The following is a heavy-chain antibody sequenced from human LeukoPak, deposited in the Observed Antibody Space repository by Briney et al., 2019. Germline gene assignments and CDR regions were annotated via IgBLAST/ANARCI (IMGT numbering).Heavy chain of an antibody. CDR1: GFTISSYW. D-gene: IGHD6-19*01. CDR2: IKQDGSEK. J-gene: IGHJ5*02. CDR3: ARHPGARIAVAGWFDP. V-gene: IGHV3-7*03. Sequence: GGSLRLSCAASGFTISSYWMSWVRQAPGKGLEWVANIKQDGSEKYYVDSVKGRFTISRDNAKNSLYLQMNSLRAEDTAVYYCARHPGARIAVAGWFDPWGQGTLVTVSS.